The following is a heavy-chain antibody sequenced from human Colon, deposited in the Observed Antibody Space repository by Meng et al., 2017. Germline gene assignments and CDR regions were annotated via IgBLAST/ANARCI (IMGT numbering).Heavy chain of an antibody. CDR3: ARDSGYDKNWFDP. V-gene: IGHV4-61*01. CDR2: IYYSGST. J-gene: IGHJ5*02. CDR1: GGSVTSNSCY. D-gene: IGHD5-12*01. Sequence: GQGLFRTSAIRYPTRTSSGGSVTSNSCYWSRIRPPPGKGLELIRFIYYSGSTNYNPSLKRRATISVDTSKNQFFLQVSSVTAADTAVYYCARDSGYDKNWFDPWGQGTLVTVSS.